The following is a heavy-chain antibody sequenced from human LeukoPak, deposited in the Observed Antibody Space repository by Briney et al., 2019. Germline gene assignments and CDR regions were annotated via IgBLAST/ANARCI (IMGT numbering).Heavy chain of an antibody. V-gene: IGHV5-51*01. J-gene: IGHJ4*02. CDR3: ARLLNVDTAMAQPIDY. CDR2: IYPGDFDT. CDR1: GYSFTSYW. Sequence: GESLKISCKGSGYSFTSYWIGWVRQMPGKGLEWMGIIYPGDFDTRYSPSFQGQVTISADKSISTAYLQWSSLKASDTAMYYCARLLNVDTAMAQPIDYWGQGTLVTVSS. D-gene: IGHD5-18*01.